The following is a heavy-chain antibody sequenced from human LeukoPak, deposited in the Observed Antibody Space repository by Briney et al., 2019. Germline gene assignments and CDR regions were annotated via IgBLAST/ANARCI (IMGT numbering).Heavy chain of an antibody. Sequence: SETLSLTCAVNGGSFSGYYWSWIRQPPGKGLEWIGEINHSGSTNYNPSLKSRVTISVDTSKNQFSLKLSSVTAADTAVYYCASGRIEMATIRFDYWGQGTLVTVSS. CDR2: INHSGST. J-gene: IGHJ4*02. CDR1: GGSFSGYY. V-gene: IGHV4-34*01. D-gene: IGHD5-24*01. CDR3: ASGRIEMATIRFDY.